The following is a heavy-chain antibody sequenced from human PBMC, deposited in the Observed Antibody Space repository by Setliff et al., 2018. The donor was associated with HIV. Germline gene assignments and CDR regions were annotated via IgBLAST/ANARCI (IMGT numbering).Heavy chain of an antibody. V-gene: IGHV1-8*01. J-gene: IGHJ6*03. D-gene: IGHD2-15*01. CDR1: GDKFGSFD. CDR3: ARGIDILVKMGIYYHYMDV. Sequence: ASVKVSCKTSGDKFGSFDINWVRQASGQGLEWVGWVYASTGHTAYERKFEGRVTMTWDPSTGIGYMELNSLRADDTAVYYCARGIDILVKMGIYYHYMDVWGKGTTVTVSS. CDR2: VYASTGHT.